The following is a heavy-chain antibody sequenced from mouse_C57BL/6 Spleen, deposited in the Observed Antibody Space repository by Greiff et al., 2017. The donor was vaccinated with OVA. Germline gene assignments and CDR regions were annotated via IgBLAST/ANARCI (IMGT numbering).Heavy chain of an antibody. J-gene: IGHJ3*01. CDR2: IYPGDGST. V-gene: IGHV1-85*01. CDR3: ARVGFAY. Sequence: QVQLQQSGPELVKPGASVKLSCKASGYTFTSYDINWVQQRPGQGLEWIGWIYPGDGSTKYNEKFKGKATLSVDTSSSTAYMELHSLTSEDSAVYFCARVGFAYWGQGTLVTVSA. CDR1: GYTFTSYD.